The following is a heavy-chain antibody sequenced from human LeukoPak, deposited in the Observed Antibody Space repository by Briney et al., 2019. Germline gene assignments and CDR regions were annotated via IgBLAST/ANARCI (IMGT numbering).Heavy chain of an antibody. CDR1: GFTFSSYG. CDR2: IRYDGSNK. J-gene: IGHJ4*02. D-gene: IGHD2-21*02. V-gene: IGHV3-30*02. Sequence: GGTLRLSCAASGFTFSSYGMSWVRQAPGKGLEWVAFIRYDGSNKYYADSVKGRFTISRDNSKNTLYLQMNSLRAEDTAVYYCAKDRSIVVVTAIDYWGQGTLVTVSS. CDR3: AKDRSIVVVTAIDY.